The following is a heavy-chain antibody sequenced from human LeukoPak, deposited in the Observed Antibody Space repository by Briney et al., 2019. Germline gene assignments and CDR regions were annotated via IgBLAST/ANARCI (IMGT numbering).Heavy chain of an antibody. CDR3: AKDRQNNWNMDH. Sequence: GGSLRLSCAAAGFTFSNYAMNWVRQAPGKGLEWVSAISGSGGTTYYADSVKGHFTISRDNSKNTLCLQMNSLRAEDTAVYFCAKDRQNNWNMDHWGQGTLVTVSS. CDR2: ISGSGGTT. J-gene: IGHJ4*02. D-gene: IGHD1/OR15-1a*01. V-gene: IGHV3-23*01. CDR1: GFTFSNYA.